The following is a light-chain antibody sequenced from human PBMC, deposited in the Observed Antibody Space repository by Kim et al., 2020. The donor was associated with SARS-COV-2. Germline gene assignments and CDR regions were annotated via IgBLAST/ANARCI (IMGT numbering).Light chain of an antibody. CDR3: CSRDSTAKDYV. J-gene: IGLJ1*01. Sequence: SSELTQDPTVSVALGQTVRITCQGDSLRKSYASWYQQKPGQAPILVMSDENNRPSGIPDRFSGSSSGSTASLTITGAQAEDEADYYCCSRDSTAKDYVFGTGTKVSV. V-gene: IGLV3-19*01. CDR2: DEN. CDR1: SLRKSY.